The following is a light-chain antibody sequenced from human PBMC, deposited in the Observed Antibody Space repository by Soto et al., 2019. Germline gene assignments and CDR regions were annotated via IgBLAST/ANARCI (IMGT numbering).Light chain of an antibody. CDR2: DAT. J-gene: IGKJ4*01. V-gene: IGKV3-11*01. CDR1: QSVGIY. Sequence: VLTQSPVTLSLSPGETATLFCKASQSVGIYLGWFQQKPGQAPRVLIYDATNRAGGVPDRFSGSGSGTDFTLTISSLEAEDSAVYYCQQRDIWPPRTFGGGTKLEIK. CDR3: QQRDIWPPRT.